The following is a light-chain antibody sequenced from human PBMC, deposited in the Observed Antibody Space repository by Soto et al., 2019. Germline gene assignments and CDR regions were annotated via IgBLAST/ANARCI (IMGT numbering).Light chain of an antibody. CDR1: NSDVGSSKY. J-gene: IGLJ3*02. CDR3: SSFTTSSTWV. Sequence: QSALTQTASVSGSPGQSITISCTGTNSDVGSSKYVSWYQQYPGKAPKLMIYEVSNRPSGVSNRFSGSKSGDTASLTISGLQAVDEADYYCSSFTTSSTWVFGGGTKLTVL. CDR2: EVS. V-gene: IGLV2-14*01.